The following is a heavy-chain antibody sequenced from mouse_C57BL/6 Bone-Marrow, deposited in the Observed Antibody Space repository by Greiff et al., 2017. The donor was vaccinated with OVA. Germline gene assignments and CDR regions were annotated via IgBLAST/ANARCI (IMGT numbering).Heavy chain of an antibody. Sequence: VQLQESGAELARPGASVKLSCKASGYTFTSYGISWVKQRTGQGLEWIGEIYPRSGNTYSNEKFKGKATLTADKSSSTAYMELRSLTSEDSAVYFCARCYYGSRPFAYWGQGTLVTVSA. CDR3: ARCYYGSRPFAY. J-gene: IGHJ3*01. D-gene: IGHD1-1*01. V-gene: IGHV1-81*01. CDR1: GYTFTSYG. CDR2: IYPRSGNT.